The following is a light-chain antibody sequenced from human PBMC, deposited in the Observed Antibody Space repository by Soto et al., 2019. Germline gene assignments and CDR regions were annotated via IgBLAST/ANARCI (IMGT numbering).Light chain of an antibody. V-gene: IGLV2-8*01. CDR3: ISFGGCNNYV. CDR2: EVS. Sequence: QSALTQPPSASGSPGQSVTISCTGTSSDVGGYNYVSWYQHHPGKAPKLIIYEVSKRPSGVPDRFSGSKSGDTASLTVSGLQAEDEADYYCISFGGCNNYVFGSGTKVTVL. J-gene: IGLJ1*01. CDR1: SSDVGGYNY.